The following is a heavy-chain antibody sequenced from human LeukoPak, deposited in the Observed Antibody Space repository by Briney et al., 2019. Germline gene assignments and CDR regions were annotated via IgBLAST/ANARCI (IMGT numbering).Heavy chain of an antibody. D-gene: IGHD3-10*01. CDR2: ISAYDGNT. J-gene: IGHJ4*02. V-gene: IGHV1-18*01. Sequence: ASVKVSCKASGYTLTSYGISWVRQAPGQGLEWMGWISAYDGNTNYAQKLQGRVTMTTDTSTSTAYMELRSLRSDDTAVYYCARHHSMVREYYFDYWGQGTLVTVSS. CDR3: ARHHSMVREYYFDY. CDR1: GYTLTSYG.